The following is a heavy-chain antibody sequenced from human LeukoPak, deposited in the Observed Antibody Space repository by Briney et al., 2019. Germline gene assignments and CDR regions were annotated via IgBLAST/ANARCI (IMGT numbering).Heavy chain of an antibody. D-gene: IGHD3-16*02. CDR1: GFSFNNYA. J-gene: IGHJ5*02. CDR3: SKTYRTDP. Sequence: GGSLRLSCVGSGFSFNNYAMSWVRQAPGKGLEWVSGISGSEDRTHYADSVKGRFTISRDHSKNTVFLQMNSLRVDDTAVYYCSKTYRTDPWGQGTLVSVSS. CDR2: ISGSEDRT. V-gene: IGHV3-23*01.